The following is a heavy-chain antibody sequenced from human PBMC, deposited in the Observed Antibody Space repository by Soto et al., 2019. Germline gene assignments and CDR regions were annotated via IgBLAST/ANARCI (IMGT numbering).Heavy chain of an antibody. D-gene: IGHD3-3*01. CDR3: AKGPPRLDYYYYGMDV. Sequence: QVQLVESGGGVVQPGRSLRLSCAASGFTFSSYGMHWVRQAPGKGLEWVAVISYDGSNKYYADSVKGRFTISRDNSKNXLYLQMNSLRAEDTAVYYCAKGPPRLDYYYYGMDVWGQGTTVTVSS. V-gene: IGHV3-30*18. CDR2: ISYDGSNK. CDR1: GFTFSSYG. J-gene: IGHJ6*02.